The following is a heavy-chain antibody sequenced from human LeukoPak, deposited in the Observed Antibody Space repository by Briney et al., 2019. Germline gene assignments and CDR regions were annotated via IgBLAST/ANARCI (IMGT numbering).Heavy chain of an antibody. CDR3: AKVDGSYYYYYYGMDV. V-gene: IGHV3-23*01. Sequence: PGGSLRLSCAASGSTFSSYAMSWVRQAPGKGLEWVSAISGSGGSTYYADSVKGRFTISRDNSKNTLYLQMNSLRAEDTAVYYCAKVDGSYYYYYYGMDVWGQGTTVTVSS. D-gene: IGHD1-26*01. CDR1: GSTFSSYA. J-gene: IGHJ6*02. CDR2: ISGSGGST.